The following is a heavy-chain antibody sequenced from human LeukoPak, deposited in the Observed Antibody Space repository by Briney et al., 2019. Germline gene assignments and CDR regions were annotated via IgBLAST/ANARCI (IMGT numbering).Heavy chain of an antibody. CDR1: GLPFSRYP. CDR3: AKVEGITMIVVVITPFDG. V-gene: IGHV3-23*01. D-gene: IGHD3-22*01. J-gene: IGHJ4*02. Sequence: GGPLRLLCGPCGLPFSRYPMLWAPQAPGRAVEWFSSFSGSGGGTYYADSVKGRFTISRDNYKNTLYPQMNSLRAEDTAVYYYAKVEGITMIVVVITPFDGWGEGTVVTVS. CDR2: FSGSGGGT.